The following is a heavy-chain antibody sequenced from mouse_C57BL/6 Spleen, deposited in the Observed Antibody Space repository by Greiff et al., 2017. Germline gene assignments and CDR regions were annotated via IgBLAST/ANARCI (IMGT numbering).Heavy chain of an antibody. Sequence: VQLQQSGAELVRPGASVTLSCKASGYTFTDYEMHWVKQTPVHGLEWIGAIDPETGGTAYNQKFKGKAILTADKSSSTAYMERRSLTSEDSAVYYCTRGGNWEASWFAYWGQGTLVTVSA. V-gene: IGHV1-15*01. CDR3: TRGGNWEASWFAY. J-gene: IGHJ3*01. CDR2: IDPETGGT. CDR1: GYTFTDYE. D-gene: IGHD4-1*01.